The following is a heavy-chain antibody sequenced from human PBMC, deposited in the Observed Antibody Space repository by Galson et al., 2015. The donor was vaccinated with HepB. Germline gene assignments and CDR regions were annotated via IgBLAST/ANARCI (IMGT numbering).Heavy chain of an antibody. CDR2: ISSSSSTI. V-gene: IGHV3-48*01. CDR1: GFTFSSYS. CDR3: ASDFSSISWYFDL. Sequence: SLRLSCAASGFTFSSYSMNWVRQAPGKGLEWVSYISSSSSTIYYADSVKGRFTISRDNAKNSLYLQMNSLRVEDTAVYYCASDFSSISWYFDLSGRGSLVTVSS. D-gene: IGHD2-2*01. J-gene: IGHJ2*01.